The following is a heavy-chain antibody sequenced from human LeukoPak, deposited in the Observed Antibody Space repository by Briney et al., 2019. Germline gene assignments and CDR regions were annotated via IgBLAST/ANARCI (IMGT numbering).Heavy chain of an antibody. D-gene: IGHD6-19*01. CDR2: IYHSGST. CDR3: ARPAVAGTHVFDY. J-gene: IGHJ4*02. CDR1: GYSISSGYY. V-gene: IGHV4-38-2*01. Sequence: PSETLSLTCAVSGYSISSGYYWGWIRQPPGKGLEWIGSIYHSGSTYYNPSLKSRVTISVDTSKNQFSLKLSSVAGADTAVYYCARPAVAGTHVFDYLGQGTLVTVSS.